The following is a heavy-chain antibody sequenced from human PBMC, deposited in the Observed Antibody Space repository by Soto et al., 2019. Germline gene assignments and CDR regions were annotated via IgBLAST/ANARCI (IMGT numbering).Heavy chain of an antibody. J-gene: IGHJ4*02. Sequence: QVQLVQSGPEVKKPGASVKVSCKASGYTFTSYGISWVRQAPGQGLEWVGWISAYNGATTYAQKLQGRVTMTPDTPTSTAYSELRSRRSDDTAMYYCAGGASSLPAVYWGQGTLVTVSS. D-gene: IGHD6-13*01. CDR3: AGGASSLPAVY. V-gene: IGHV1-18*01. CDR1: GYTFTSYG. CDR2: ISAYNGAT.